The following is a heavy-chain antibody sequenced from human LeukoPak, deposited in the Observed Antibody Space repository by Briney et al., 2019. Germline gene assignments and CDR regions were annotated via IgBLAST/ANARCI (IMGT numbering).Heavy chain of an antibody. J-gene: IGHJ4*02. Sequence: PGGSLRLSCAASGFTFSSHWMNWVRQAPGKGLEWVANIKQDGSEKYYVDSVKGRFTISRDNAKNSLYLQMNSLRAEDTAVYYCARGGLTFDYWGQGTLVTVSS. D-gene: IGHD3-9*01. CDR1: GFTFSSHW. V-gene: IGHV3-7*01. CDR2: IKQDGSEK. CDR3: ARGGLTFDY.